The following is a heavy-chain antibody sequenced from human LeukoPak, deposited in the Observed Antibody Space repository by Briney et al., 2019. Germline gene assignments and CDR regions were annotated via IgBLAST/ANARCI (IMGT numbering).Heavy chain of an antibody. D-gene: IGHD1-26*01. CDR2: IYYSGST. J-gene: IGHJ3*02. V-gene: IGHV4-39*01. Sequence: SETLPLTCTVSGGSISSSSYYWGWIRQPPGKGLEWIGSIYYSGSTYYNPSLKSRVTISVDTSKNQFSLKLSSVTAADRAVYYCARHGGYAYAFDIWGQGTTVTVSS. CDR3: ARHGGYAYAFDI. CDR1: GGSISSSSYY.